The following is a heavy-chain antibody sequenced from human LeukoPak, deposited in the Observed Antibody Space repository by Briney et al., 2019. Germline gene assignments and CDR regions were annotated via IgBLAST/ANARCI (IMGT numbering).Heavy chain of an antibody. CDR1: GYTFTGYY. J-gene: IGHJ4*02. D-gene: IGHD2-2*01. CDR3: AIPYCSSTSCYYYFDY. V-gene: IGHV1-69*05. Sequence: GASVKVSCKASGYTFTGYYMHWVRQAPGQGLEWMGGIIPIFGTANYAQKFQGRVTITTDESTSTAYMELSSLRSEDTAVYYCAIPYCSSTSCYYYFDYWGQGTLVTVSS. CDR2: IIPIFGTA.